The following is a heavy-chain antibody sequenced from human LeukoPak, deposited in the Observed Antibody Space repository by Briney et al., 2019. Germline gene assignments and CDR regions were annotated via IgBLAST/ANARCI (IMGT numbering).Heavy chain of an antibody. Sequence: ASVKVSCKASGYTFTGYYMHWVRQAPGQGLEWMGRINPNNGGTNYAQKFQGRVTMTGDTSISTAYMELSSLRSDDTAVYYCTRESGSYHGNDYWGQGTLVAVSS. J-gene: IGHJ4*02. CDR3: TRESGSYHGNDY. D-gene: IGHD1-26*01. CDR1: GYTFTGYY. CDR2: INPNNGGT. V-gene: IGHV1-2*06.